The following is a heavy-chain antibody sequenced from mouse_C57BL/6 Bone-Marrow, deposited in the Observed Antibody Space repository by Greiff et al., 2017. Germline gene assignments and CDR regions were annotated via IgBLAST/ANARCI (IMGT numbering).Heavy chain of an antibody. CDR1: GYTFTSYW. CDR2: IYPGSGST. CDR3: ARFYYGSSYGFAY. D-gene: IGHD1-1*01. V-gene: IGHV1-55*01. J-gene: IGHJ3*01. Sequence: QVQLQQPGAELVKPGASVKMSCKASGYTFTSYWITWVKQRPGQGLEWIGDIYPGSGSTNYNEKFKSKATRTVDTSSSTAYMQLSSLTSEDSAVYYCARFYYGSSYGFAYGGQGTLVTVSA.